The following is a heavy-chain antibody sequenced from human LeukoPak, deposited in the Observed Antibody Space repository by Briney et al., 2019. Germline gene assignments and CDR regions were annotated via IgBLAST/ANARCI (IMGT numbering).Heavy chain of an antibody. CDR3: ARDPRNYDSSGPGVDI. CDR1: GGTFSSYA. V-gene: IGHV1-69*04. D-gene: IGHD3-22*01. Sequence: ASVKVSCKASGGTFSSYAISWVRQAPGQGLEWMGRIIPILGVANYAQKFQGRVTITADKSTSTAYMELSSLRSEDTAVYYCARDPRNYDSSGPGVDIWGQGTMVTVSS. CDR2: IIPILGVA. J-gene: IGHJ3*02.